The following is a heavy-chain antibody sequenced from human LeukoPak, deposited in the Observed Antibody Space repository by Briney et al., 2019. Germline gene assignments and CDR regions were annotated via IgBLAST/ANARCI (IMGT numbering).Heavy chain of an antibody. CDR3: AREVGVVAHQGGWFDP. CDR1: GYTFTGYY. Sequence: ASVKVSCKAAGYTFTGYYMHWVRQAPGQGLEWMGRINPNSGGTNYAQKFQGRVTMTRDTSISTAYMELTRLRSGDTAVYYCAREVGVVAHQGGWFDPWGQGTLVTVSS. CDR2: INPNSGGT. J-gene: IGHJ5*02. V-gene: IGHV1-2*06. D-gene: IGHD2-2*01.